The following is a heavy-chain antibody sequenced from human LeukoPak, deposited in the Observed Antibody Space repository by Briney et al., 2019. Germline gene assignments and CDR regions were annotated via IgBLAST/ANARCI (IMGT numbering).Heavy chain of an antibody. D-gene: IGHD6-19*01. CDR1: GFTFSSFN. CDR2: ITSSSSFI. Sequence: SGGSLRLSCAASGFTFSSFNMNWVRQAPGKGLEWVSSITSSSSFIYYGDAVKGRFIISRDNAKNSLFLPMNRLRDEDTAVYYCARASWYSSGWYEDSPFDYWGQGTLVTVSS. J-gene: IGHJ4*02. CDR3: ARASWYSSGWYEDSPFDY. V-gene: IGHV3-21*03.